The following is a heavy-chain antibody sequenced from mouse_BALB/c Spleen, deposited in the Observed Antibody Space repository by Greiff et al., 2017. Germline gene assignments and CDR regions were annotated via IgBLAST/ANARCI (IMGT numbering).Heavy chain of an antibody. CDR2: ISSGGSYT. Sequence: EVQVVESGGGLVKPGGSLKLSCAASGFTFSSYAMSWVRQTPEKRLEWVATISSGGSYTYYPDSVKGRFTISRDNAKNTLYLQMSSLRSEDTAMYYCARQLAGDYWGQGTTLTVSS. J-gene: IGHJ2*01. CDR3: ARQLAGDY. CDR1: GFTFSSYA. V-gene: IGHV5-9-3*01. D-gene: IGHD4-1*01.